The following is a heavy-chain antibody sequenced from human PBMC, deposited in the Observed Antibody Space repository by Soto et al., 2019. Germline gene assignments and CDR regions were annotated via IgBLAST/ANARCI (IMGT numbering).Heavy chain of an antibody. CDR2: ISYDGSNK. CDR1: GFTFSSYG. CDR3: AKDYQQQQARFYYYYGMDV. Sequence: GGSLRLSCAASGFTFSSYGMHWVRQAPGKGLEWVAVISYDGSNKYYADSVKGRFTISRDNSKNTLYLQMNSLRAEDTAVYYCAKDYQQQQARFYYYYGMDVWGQGTTVTVSS. D-gene: IGHD6-13*01. V-gene: IGHV3-30*18. J-gene: IGHJ6*02.